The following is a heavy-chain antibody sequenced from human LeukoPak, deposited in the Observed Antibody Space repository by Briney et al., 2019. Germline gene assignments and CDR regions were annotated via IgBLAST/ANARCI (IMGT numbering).Heavy chain of an antibody. Sequence: PSETLSLTCTVSGGSISSYYWSWIRQPPGKGLEWIGYIYYSGSTNYNPSLKSRVTISVDTSKNQFSLKLSSVTAADTAVYSCARTPSGYSYGYYPPFDYWGQGTLVTVSS. V-gene: IGHV4-59*01. CDR3: ARTPSGYSYGYYPPFDY. J-gene: IGHJ4*02. CDR1: GGSISSYY. D-gene: IGHD5-18*01. CDR2: IYYSGST.